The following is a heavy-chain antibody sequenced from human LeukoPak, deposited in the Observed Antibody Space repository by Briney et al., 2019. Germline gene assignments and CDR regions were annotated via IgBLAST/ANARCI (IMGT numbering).Heavy chain of an antibody. CDR1: GGSISSGSYY. Sequence: SQTLSLTCTVSGGSISSGSYYWSWIRQPAGKGLEWIGRIYTSGSTNYNPSLKSRVTISEDTTKNQFSLKLSSVTAADTAVYYCASSPNCGGDCYTTFDYWGQGTLVTVSS. CDR2: IYTSGST. D-gene: IGHD2-21*02. V-gene: IGHV4-61*02. CDR3: ASSPNCGGDCYTTFDY. J-gene: IGHJ4*02.